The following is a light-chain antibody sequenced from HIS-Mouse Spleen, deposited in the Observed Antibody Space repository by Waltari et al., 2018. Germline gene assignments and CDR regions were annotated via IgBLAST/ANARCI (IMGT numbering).Light chain of an antibody. CDR2: EDS. J-gene: IGLJ2*01. Sequence: SYELTQPPSVSVSPGQTARITCSGDALPKKYAYWYQQKSGQAPVLVLYEDSKRPPGNPERFSGSSSGTMATLTISGAQVEDEADYYCYSTDSSGNHRVFGGGTKLTVL. CDR3: YSTDSSGNHRV. CDR1: ALPKKY. V-gene: IGLV3-10*01.